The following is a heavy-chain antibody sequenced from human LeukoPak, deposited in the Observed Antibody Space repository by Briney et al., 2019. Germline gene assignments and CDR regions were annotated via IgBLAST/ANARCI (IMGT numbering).Heavy chain of an antibody. J-gene: IGHJ3*02. CDR2: IYPGDSDT. Sequence: GESLKISCKGSGYSFTSYWIGWVRQMPGKGLEWMGIIYPGDSDTRYSPSFQGQVTISADKSISTAYLQWSSLKASDTAMYYCARAVDYYDSSGYYSALDIWGQGTMVTVSS. CDR3: ARAVDYYDSSGYYSALDI. D-gene: IGHD3-22*01. CDR1: GYSFTSYW. V-gene: IGHV5-51*01.